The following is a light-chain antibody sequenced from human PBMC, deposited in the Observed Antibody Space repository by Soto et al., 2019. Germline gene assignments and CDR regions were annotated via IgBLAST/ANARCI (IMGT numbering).Light chain of an antibody. V-gene: IGKV3-20*01. CDR1: QSVSSGS. J-gene: IGKJ1*01. Sequence: EIVLTQSPGTLSLSPGERATLSCRASQSVSSGSLAWYQQKPGQAPRLLIYDASSRATGIPDRFRGSGSGTDFTLTISRLEPEDFAVYYCQQYGNSRTFGQGTKVEI. CDR2: DAS. CDR3: QQYGNSRT.